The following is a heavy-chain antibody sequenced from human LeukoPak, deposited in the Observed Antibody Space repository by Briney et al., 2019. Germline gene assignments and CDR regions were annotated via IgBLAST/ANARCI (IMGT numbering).Heavy chain of an antibody. J-gene: IGHJ4*02. D-gene: IGHD6-13*01. CDR3: RSWPTDRIFDY. V-gene: IGHV3-72*01. CDR1: GFSFSDYQ. CDR2: SRNKANNYAT. Sequence: GGSLRLSCAASGFSFSDYQLDWVRQAPGKGLEWVGRSRNKANNYATEYAASVKGRFTISRDESKNSLYLQMSSLKTEDTAVYYSRSWPTDRIFDYWGQGTLVTVSS.